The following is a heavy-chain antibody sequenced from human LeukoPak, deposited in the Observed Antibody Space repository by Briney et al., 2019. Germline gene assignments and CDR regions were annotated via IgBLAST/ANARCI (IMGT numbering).Heavy chain of an antibody. CDR3: ARERAVAWFLNYYGMDV. CDR1: GGTFSSYA. D-gene: IGHD2-15*01. J-gene: IGHJ6*02. Sequence: GSSVKVSCKASGGTFSSYAISWVQQAPGQGLEWMGRIIPILGIANYAQKFQGRVTITADKSTSTAYMELSSLRSEDTAAYYCARERAVAWFLNYYGMDVWGQGTTVTVSS. V-gene: IGHV1-69*04. CDR2: IIPILGIA.